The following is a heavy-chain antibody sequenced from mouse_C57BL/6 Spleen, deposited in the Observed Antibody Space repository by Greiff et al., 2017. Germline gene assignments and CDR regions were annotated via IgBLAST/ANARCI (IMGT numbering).Heavy chain of an antibody. CDR2: IDPETGGT. CDR3: TRGKYYYAMDY. J-gene: IGHJ4*01. CDR1: GYTFTDYE. V-gene: IGHV1-15*01. Sequence: QVQLQQSGAELVRPGASVTLSCKASGYTFTDYEMHWVKQTPVHGLEWIGAIDPETGGTAYNQKFKGKAILTADKSSSTAYMELRSLTSEDSAVYYCTRGKYYYAMDYWGQGTSVTVSS.